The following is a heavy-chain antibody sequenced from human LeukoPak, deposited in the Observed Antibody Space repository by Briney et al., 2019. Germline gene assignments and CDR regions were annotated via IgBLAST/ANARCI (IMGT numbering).Heavy chain of an antibody. J-gene: IGHJ4*02. V-gene: IGHV3-33*01. CDR2: IWSDGSDK. CDR3: ARVYNTNYAYFDY. CDR1: GFTFSSYG. D-gene: IGHD5-24*01. Sequence: GGSLRLSCAASGFTFSSYGVHWVRQAPGKGLEWVAVIWSDGSDKYYADSVKGRFTLSRDNSKNTLYLQMNSLRAEDTAVYYCARVYNTNYAYFDYWGQGTLVTVSS.